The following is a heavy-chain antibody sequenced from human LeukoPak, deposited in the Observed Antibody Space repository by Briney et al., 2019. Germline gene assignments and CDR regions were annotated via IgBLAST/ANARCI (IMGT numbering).Heavy chain of an antibody. V-gene: IGHV4-59*01. Sequence: SETLSLTCTVSGGSISSYYWSWIRQPPGKGLEWIGYINYSGSTNYNPSLKSRVTISVDTSKNQFSLKLSSVTAADTAVYYCARDMVRGVIGRFDPWGQGTLVTVSS. CDR1: GGSISSYY. CDR2: INYSGST. CDR3: ARDMVRGVIGRFDP. D-gene: IGHD3-10*01. J-gene: IGHJ5*02.